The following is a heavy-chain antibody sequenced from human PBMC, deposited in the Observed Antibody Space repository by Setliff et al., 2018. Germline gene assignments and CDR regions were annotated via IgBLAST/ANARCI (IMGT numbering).Heavy chain of an antibody. CDR2: LYWNDRE. CDR1: GFSLATTGVG. D-gene: IGHD4-4*01. CDR3: AHTSGGGNSACFDY. J-gene: IGHJ4*02. Sequence: SGPTLVNPTQTLTLTCTFSGFSLATTGVGVGWIRQPPGKALECLALLYWNDREEYSPSLKSRLTLTKDTSKNQVVLTMTNMDPVDTATYFCAHTSGGGNSACFDYWGQGVLVTVSS. V-gene: IGHV2-5*01.